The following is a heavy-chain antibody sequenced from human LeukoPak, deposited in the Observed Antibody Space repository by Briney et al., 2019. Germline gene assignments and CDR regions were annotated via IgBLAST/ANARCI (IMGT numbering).Heavy chain of an antibody. CDR3: ARADSSGRGAFDI. D-gene: IGHD6-25*01. CDR2: ISSSSSYI. Sequence: PGGSLRLSCAASGFTFSSYSMNWVRQAPGKGLEWVSSISSSSSYIYYADSVKGRFTISRDNAKNSLYLQMNSLRAEDTAVCYCARADSSGRGAFDIWGQGTMVTVSS. V-gene: IGHV3-21*01. J-gene: IGHJ3*02. CDR1: GFTFSSYS.